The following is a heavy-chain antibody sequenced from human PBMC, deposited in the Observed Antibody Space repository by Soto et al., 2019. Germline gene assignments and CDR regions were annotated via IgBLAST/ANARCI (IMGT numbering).Heavy chain of an antibody. D-gene: IGHD1-7*01. V-gene: IGHV1-3*01. CDR3: ATSYLELLSEYFQH. Sequence: ASVKVSCKASGYTFTSYAMHWVRQAPGQRLEWMGWINAGNGNTKYSQKFQGRVTITRDTSASTAHMELSSLRSEDTAVYYCATSYLELLSEYFQHWGQGTLVTVSS. J-gene: IGHJ1*01. CDR2: INAGNGNT. CDR1: GYTFTSYA.